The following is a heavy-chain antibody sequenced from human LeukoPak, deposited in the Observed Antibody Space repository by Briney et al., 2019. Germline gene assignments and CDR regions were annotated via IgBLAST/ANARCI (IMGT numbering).Heavy chain of an antibody. J-gene: IGHJ6*03. Sequence: GESLKISCKGSGYSFTSYWIGWVRQMPGKGLEWMGIIYLGDSDTRYSPSFQGQVTISADKSISTAYLQWSSLKASDTAMYYCARTIYSSRYYYYYMDVWGKGTTVTVSS. V-gene: IGHV5-51*01. CDR3: ARTIYSSRYYYYYMDV. CDR1: GYSFTSYW. D-gene: IGHD6-13*01. CDR2: IYLGDSDT.